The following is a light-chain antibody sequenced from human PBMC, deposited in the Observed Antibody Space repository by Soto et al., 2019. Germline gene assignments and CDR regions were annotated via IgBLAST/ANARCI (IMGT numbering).Light chain of an antibody. CDR3: QNYDSAPIT. CDR2: AAS. CDR1: QGISSY. Sequence: DIQLTQSPSSLSASVGDRVTITCRVSQGISSYLAWYQQKPGKAPKLLIYAASTLQPGVPSRFSGSGSGTDFTLTINSLQPDDIATYYCQNYDSAPITFGQGTRLE. J-gene: IGKJ5*01. V-gene: IGKV1-27*01.